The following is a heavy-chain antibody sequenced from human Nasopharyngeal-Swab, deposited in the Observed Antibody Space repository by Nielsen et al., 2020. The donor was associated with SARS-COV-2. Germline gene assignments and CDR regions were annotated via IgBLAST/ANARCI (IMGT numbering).Heavy chain of an antibody. J-gene: IGHJ4*02. D-gene: IGHD3-22*01. Sequence: SETLSLTCSVPGGSIRSSSYYWSWIRQPPGKGLEWIGYIYYSGSTNYNPSLKSRVTISVDASKNQFSLKLSSVTAADTAVYYCASANYYYDSSGYYGNWGQGTLVTVSS. V-gene: IGHV4-61*01. CDR3: ASANYYYDSSGYYGN. CDR2: IYYSGST. CDR1: GGSIRSSSYY.